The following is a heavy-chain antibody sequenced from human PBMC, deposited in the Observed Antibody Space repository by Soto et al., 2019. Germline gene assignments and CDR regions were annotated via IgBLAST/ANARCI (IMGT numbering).Heavy chain of an antibody. Sequence: PSETLSLTCTVSGGSIRSGSHYWSWIRQHPGKGLEWIGYIYYSGSTYYNPSLKSRITISISTSQNQFSLKLTSVTAADTAVYYCAREGGDGIDYWGQGTLVTVSS. CDR3: AREGGDGIDY. J-gene: IGHJ4*02. V-gene: IGHV4-31*03. D-gene: IGHD3-16*01. CDR2: IYYSGST. CDR1: GGSIRSGSHY.